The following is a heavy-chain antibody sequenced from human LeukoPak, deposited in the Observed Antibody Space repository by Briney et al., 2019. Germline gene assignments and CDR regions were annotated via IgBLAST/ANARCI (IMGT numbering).Heavy chain of an antibody. CDR1: GFTFSNYA. CDR2: ISGSGGST. CDR3: AKYGVSYDILTGYRSYYYMDV. D-gene: IGHD3-9*01. Sequence: GGSLRLSCAASGFTFSNYAMSWVRQAPGKGLEWVSAISGSGGSTYYADSVKGRFTISRDNSKNTLYLQMNSLRAEDTAVYYCAKYGVSYDILTGYRSYYYMDVWGKGTTVTVSS. V-gene: IGHV3-23*01. J-gene: IGHJ6*03.